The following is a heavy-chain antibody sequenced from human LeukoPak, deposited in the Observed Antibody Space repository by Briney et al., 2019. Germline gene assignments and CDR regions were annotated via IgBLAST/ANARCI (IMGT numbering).Heavy chain of an antibody. D-gene: IGHD5-12*01. J-gene: IGHJ4*02. CDR2: IRSKAYGGTT. V-gene: IGHV3-49*03. CDR3: TRAPYSGYDY. CDR1: GFTFGDYA. Sequence: GGSLRLSCTASGFTFGDYAMSWFRRAPGKGLEWVGFIRSKAYGGTTEYAASVKGRFTISRDDSKSIAYLQMNSLKTEDTAVYYCTRAPYSGYDYWGQGTLVTVSS.